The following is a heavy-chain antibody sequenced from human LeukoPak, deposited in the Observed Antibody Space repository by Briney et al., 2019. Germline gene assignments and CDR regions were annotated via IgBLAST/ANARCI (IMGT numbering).Heavy chain of an antibody. CDR3: ARVRPDYYDSSGYKYYFDY. CDR1: GGSISSYY. D-gene: IGHD3-22*01. J-gene: IGHJ4*02. CDR2: IYYSGST. Sequence: SETLSLTCTVSGGSISSYYWSWIREPPGKGLEWIGYIYYSGSTNYNPSLKSRVTISVDTFKNQFSLKLSSVTAADTAVYYCARVRPDYYDSSGYKYYFDYWGQGTLVTVSS. V-gene: IGHV4-59*01.